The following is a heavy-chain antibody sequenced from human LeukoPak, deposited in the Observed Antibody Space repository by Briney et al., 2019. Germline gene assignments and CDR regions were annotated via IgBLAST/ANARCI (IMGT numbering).Heavy chain of an antibody. CDR3: AKDLDSLLWFGELFDY. CDR2: IYYSGST. J-gene: IGHJ4*02. D-gene: IGHD3-10*01. Sequence: SETLSLTCTVSGGSISSSSYYWGWIRQPPGKGLEWIGSIYYSGSTYYNPSLKSRVTISVDTSKNQFSLKLSSVTAADTAVYYCAKDLDSLLWFGELFDYWGQGTLVTVSS. V-gene: IGHV4-39*07. CDR1: GGSISSSSYY.